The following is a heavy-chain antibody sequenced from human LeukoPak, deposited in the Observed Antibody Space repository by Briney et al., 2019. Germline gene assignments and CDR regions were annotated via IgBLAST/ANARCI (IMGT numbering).Heavy chain of an antibody. Sequence: GGSLRLSCAASGFIFNSYWMSWVRQAPGKGLVWVSHINSDGSWTSYADSVKGRFTISKDNAKKTVYLQMNSLRAEDTAVYYCVSFYETYWGRGTLVTVSS. CDR3: VSFYETY. CDR2: INSDGSWT. D-gene: IGHD2/OR15-2a*01. J-gene: IGHJ4*02. V-gene: IGHV3-74*01. CDR1: GFIFNSYW.